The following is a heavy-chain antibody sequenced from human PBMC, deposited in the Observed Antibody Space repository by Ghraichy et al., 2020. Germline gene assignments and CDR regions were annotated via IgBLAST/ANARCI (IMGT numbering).Heavy chain of an antibody. Sequence: SETLSLTCTVSGGSISSGGYYWSWIRQHPGKGLEWLGYIYYSGSTSYNPSLKSRVTISVDTSKNQFSLKLSSVTAADTAMYYCARRSGYMVGGIDVWGQGTMVTVSS. CDR3: ARRSGYMVGGIDV. V-gene: IGHV4-31*03. CDR2: IYYSGST. D-gene: IGHD3-22*01. J-gene: IGHJ6*02. CDR1: GGSISSGGYY.